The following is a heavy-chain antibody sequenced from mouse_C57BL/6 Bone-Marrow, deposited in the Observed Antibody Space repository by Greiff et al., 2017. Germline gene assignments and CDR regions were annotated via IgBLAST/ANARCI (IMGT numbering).Heavy chain of an antibody. V-gene: IGHV1-15*01. CDR3: TDEYDND. CDR2: IDPDTGGT. J-gene: IGHJ2*01. CDR1: GYTFTDYE. D-gene: IGHD2-4*01. Sequence: VQLQQPGAELVRPGASVTLSCKASGYTFTDYEMHWVKQTPGHGLEWIGAIDPDTGGTTYNQKFKGKATLTADKSSSTAYMELSSLTSEDSAVYYCTDEYDNDWGRGTTLTVAS.